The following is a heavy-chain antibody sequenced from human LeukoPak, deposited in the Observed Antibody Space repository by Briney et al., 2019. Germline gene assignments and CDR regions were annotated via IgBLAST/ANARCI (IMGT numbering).Heavy chain of an antibody. Sequence: GGSLRLSCAASGFTVSTNHMSWVRQTPGKGREWVSTIYSGGSIYYADSVKGRFTISRDNSKNTLYLQMNSLRVEDTAVYYCARGSRVTTRLDAFDIWGQGTMVTVSS. CDR1: GFTVSTNH. CDR3: ARGSRVTTRLDAFDI. V-gene: IGHV3-53*01. J-gene: IGHJ3*02. CDR2: IYSGGSI. D-gene: IGHD4-17*01.